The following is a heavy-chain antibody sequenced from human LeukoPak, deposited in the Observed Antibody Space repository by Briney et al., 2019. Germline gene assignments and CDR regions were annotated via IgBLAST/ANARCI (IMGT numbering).Heavy chain of an antibody. CDR1: GFTVSSNY. J-gene: IGHJ5*02. CDR3: ARQDGNWFDP. Sequence: GGSLRLSCAASGFTVSSNYMSWVRQAPGKGLVWVSRINSDGSSTSYADSVKGRFTISRDNAKNTLYLQMNSLRAEDTAVYYCARQDGNWFDPWGQGTLVTVSS. V-gene: IGHV3-74*01. CDR2: INSDGSST.